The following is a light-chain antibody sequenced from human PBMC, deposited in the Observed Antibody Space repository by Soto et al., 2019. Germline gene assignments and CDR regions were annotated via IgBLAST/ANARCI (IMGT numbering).Light chain of an antibody. CDR3: ISFNTDDTFL. CDR2: EAT. J-gene: IGLJ1*01. CDR1: SSDIGAANF. Sequence: SALTQPLSVSGSPGQSITVSCTGTSSDIGAANFVSSYQHLPGRPPKVIIFEATNRPSVVSNRFSCSKSGITASLTTSRLQADDEAEYFCISFNTDDTFLFGTGTKVTVL. V-gene: IGLV2-14*01.